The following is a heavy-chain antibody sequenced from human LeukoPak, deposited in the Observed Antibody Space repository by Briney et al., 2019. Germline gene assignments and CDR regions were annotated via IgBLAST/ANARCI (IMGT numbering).Heavy chain of an antibody. CDR1: GYTFTGYY. J-gene: IGHJ3*02. CDR3: ASFVDTAMADAFDI. V-gene: IGHV1-2*06. CDR2: INPNSGGT. Sequence: ASVKVSCKASGYTFTGYYMHWVRQAPGQGLEWMGRINPNSGGTNYAQKFQGRVTMTRDTSISTAYMEPSRLRSDDTAVYYCASFVDTAMADAFDIWGQGTMVTVSS. D-gene: IGHD5-18*01.